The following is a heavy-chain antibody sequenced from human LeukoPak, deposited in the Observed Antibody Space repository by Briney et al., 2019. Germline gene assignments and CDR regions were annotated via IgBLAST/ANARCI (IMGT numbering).Heavy chain of an antibody. V-gene: IGHV4-59*01. CDR3: AREALGYCSSTSCSDNYYYYGMDV. Sequence: SETLSLTCTASGGSISSYYWSWIRQPPGKGLEWIGYIYYSGSTNYNPSLKSRVTISVDTSKNQFSLKLSSVTAADTAVYYCAREALGYCSSTSCSDNYYYYGMDVWGQGTTVTVSS. CDR2: IYYSGST. D-gene: IGHD2-2*01. J-gene: IGHJ6*02. CDR1: GGSISSYY.